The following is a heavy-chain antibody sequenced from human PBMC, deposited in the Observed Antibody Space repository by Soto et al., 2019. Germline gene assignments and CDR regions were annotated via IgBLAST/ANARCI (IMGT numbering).Heavy chain of an antibody. Sequence: PSETLSLTCTVSGGSISSGGYYWSWIRQHPGKGLEWIGYIYYSGSTYYNPSLKSRVTISVDTSKNQFSLKLSSVTAADTAVYYCARRITMVRGVLIPDAFDIWGQGTMVTVS. D-gene: IGHD3-10*01. V-gene: IGHV4-31*03. CDR2: IYYSGST. J-gene: IGHJ3*02. CDR1: GGSISSGGYY. CDR3: ARRITMVRGVLIPDAFDI.